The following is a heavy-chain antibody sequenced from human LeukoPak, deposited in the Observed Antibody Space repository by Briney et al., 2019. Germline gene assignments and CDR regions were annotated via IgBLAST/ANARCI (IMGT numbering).Heavy chain of an antibody. D-gene: IGHD3-10*01. CDR3: AREPLYGSGSYSFDY. V-gene: IGHV3-48*02. CDR1: GFTFSSYS. J-gene: IGHJ4*02. CDR2: ISSSSSTI. Sequence: GGSLRLSCAAPGFTFSSYSMNWVRQAPGKGLEWVSYISSSSSTIYYADSVKGRFTISRDNAKNSLYPQMNSLRDEDTAVYYCAREPLYGSGSYSFDYWGQGTLVTVSS.